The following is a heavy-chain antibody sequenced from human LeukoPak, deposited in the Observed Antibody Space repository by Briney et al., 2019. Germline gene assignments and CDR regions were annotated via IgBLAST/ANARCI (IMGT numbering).Heavy chain of an antibody. CDR2: IDPSDSYT. V-gene: IGHV5-10-1*01. D-gene: IGHD6-19*01. Sequence: GEALKISCKGSGYSFTSYWISWVRQMPGKGLEWMGRIDPSDSYTNYSPSFQGHVTISADKSISTAYLQWSSLKASETAMYYCARHIAVAAGFSPPPQYSWGQGILVTVSS. J-gene: IGHJ4*02. CDR1: GYSFTSYW. CDR3: ARHIAVAAGFSPPPQYS.